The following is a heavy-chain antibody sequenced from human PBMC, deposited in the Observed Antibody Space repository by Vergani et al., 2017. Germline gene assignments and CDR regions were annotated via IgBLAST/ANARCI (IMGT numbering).Heavy chain of an antibody. Sequence: EVQLEESGGGLVLPGRSLRLSCVASGFTSAGYAMHWVRQAPGEGLEWVSGISWNSNSIGYADSVKGRFTISRDNAKNSLYLQMNSLRAEDTALYYCAKYLSTSSGGGWFDPWGQGTLVTVSS. J-gene: IGHJ5*02. CDR1: GFTSAGYA. V-gene: IGHV3-9*02. D-gene: IGHD6-6*01. CDR3: AKYLSTSSGGGWFDP. CDR2: ISWNSNSI.